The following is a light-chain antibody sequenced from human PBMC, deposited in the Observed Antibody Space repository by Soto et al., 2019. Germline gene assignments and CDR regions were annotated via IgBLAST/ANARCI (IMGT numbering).Light chain of an antibody. V-gene: IGKV3-20*01. CDR3: QQYGSPPGWT. Sequence: EDVLTQSPGTLSLSPGERATLSCRTSQSINSIYLAWYQQKPGQAPRLLISAASSRATGIPDRFSGSGSGTDFTLTISRLEPEDFAVYYCQQYGSPPGWTFGQGTKVEIK. CDR2: AAS. CDR1: QSINSIY. J-gene: IGKJ1*01.